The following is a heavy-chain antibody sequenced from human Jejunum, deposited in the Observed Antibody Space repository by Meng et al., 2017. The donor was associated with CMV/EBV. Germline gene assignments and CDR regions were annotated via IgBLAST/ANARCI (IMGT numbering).Heavy chain of an antibody. J-gene: IGHJ5*02. CDR3: ARVPSSSGCNWFDP. D-gene: IGHD6-6*01. Sequence: SITSGHYYCRCIRQPPANGLAWVSYLSSRGRTSYHPSLKSRLTISVDASKIHFSLNLSSVTAADTAVYYCARVPSSSGCNWFDPWGQGILVTVSS. CDR1: SITSGHYY. V-gene: IGHV4-30-4*08. CDR2: LSSRGRT.